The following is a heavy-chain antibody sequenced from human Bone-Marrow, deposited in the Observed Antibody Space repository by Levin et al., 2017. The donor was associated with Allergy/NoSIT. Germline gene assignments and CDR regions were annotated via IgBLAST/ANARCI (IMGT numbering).Heavy chain of an antibody. J-gene: IGHJ6*02. V-gene: IGHV4-38-2*01. D-gene: IGHD3-10*01. CDR3: ARAEKSGKFGLDV. CDR2: IYHSGNT. CDR1: GFPISSGYY. Sequence: SETLSLTCAVSGFPISSGYYWGWIRQPPGKGLEWIGSIYHSGNTYYSPSPKSRVIISTDTSKNQVSLRLSSLTAAAAAASYCARAEKSGKFGLDVWGQGTTVTV.